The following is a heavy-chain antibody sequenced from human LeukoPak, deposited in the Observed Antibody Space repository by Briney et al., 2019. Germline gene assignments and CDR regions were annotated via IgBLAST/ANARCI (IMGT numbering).Heavy chain of an antibody. CDR2: LSGSSDAI. V-gene: IGHV3-48*02. CDR1: GFTFSTYS. D-gene: IGHD3-10*01. Sequence: GGSLRLSCAASGFTFSTYSMSWVRQAPGKGLEWVSYLSGSSDAIYYADSVKGRFTISRDNAKNSLDLQMNSLRDEDTAVYYCARYFGDPQGMDVWGQGTTVTVSS. CDR3: ARYFGDPQGMDV. J-gene: IGHJ6*02.